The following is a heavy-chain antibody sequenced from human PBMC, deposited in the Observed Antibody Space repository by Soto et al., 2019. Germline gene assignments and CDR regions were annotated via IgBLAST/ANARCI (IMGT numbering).Heavy chain of an antibody. D-gene: IGHD3-22*01. CDR2: ISYDGSNK. Sequence: GGSLRLSCAASGFTFSSHGMHWVRQAPGKGLEWVAVISYDGSNKYYADSVKGRFTISRDNAKNSLYLQMNSLRAEDTAVYYCARDPSDYYDSSGYSKGPFDYWGQGTLVTVSS. J-gene: IGHJ4*02. V-gene: IGHV3-30*03. CDR1: GFTFSSHG. CDR3: ARDPSDYYDSSGYSKGPFDY.